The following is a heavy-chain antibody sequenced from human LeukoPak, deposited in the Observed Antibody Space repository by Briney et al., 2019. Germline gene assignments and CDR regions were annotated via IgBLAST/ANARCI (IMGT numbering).Heavy chain of an antibody. CDR1: GDSVSSNNAA. V-gene: IGHV6-1*01. CDR3: ARLSCTNGVCYFFDS. D-gene: IGHD2-8*01. Sequence: SQTLSLTCAISGDSVSSNNAAWNWIRQTPSRVLEWLGRTYYRSKWYNDYAVSVKGRLTINPDTSRNQFSLQFNSVTPEDTAVYYCARLSCTNGVCYFFDSWGQGTLATVSS. J-gene: IGHJ4*02. CDR2: TYYRSKWYN.